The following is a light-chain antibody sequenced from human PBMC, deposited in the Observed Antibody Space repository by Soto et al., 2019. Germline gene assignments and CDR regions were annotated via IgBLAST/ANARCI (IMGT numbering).Light chain of an antibody. CDR1: QSISTK. Sequence: THSPATLSVSPGERATLSCMASQSISTKLAWYQQKPGQAPRLLIYGASTRATGIPVRFRGSGSGTEFTLTITSLQFEDFAVYYCQEYNDWRPITFGGGTKVDIK. CDR2: GAS. J-gene: IGKJ4*01. V-gene: IGKV3-15*01. CDR3: QEYNDWRPIT.